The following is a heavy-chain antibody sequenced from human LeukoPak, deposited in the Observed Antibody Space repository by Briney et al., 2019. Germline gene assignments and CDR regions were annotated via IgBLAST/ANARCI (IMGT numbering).Heavy chain of an antibody. J-gene: IGHJ4*02. CDR1: GYTLTSYG. V-gene: IGHV1-8*02. D-gene: IGHD2-15*01. CDR3: ARAGGYCGRISCPYYFDY. Sequence: ASVKVSCKASGYTLTSYGISWVRQAPGQGLEWMGWMNPNSGNTGYAQKFQGRVTMTRNTSISTAYMELSSLRSEDTAVYYCARAGGYCGRISCPYYFDYWGQGSLVAVSS. CDR2: MNPNSGNT.